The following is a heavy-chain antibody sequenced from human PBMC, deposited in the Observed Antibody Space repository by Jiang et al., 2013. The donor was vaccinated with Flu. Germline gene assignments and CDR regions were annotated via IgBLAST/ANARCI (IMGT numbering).Heavy chain of an antibody. Sequence: TLSLTCAVYGGSFSGYYWSWIRQPPGKGLEWIGEINHSGSTNYNPSLKSRVTISVDTSKNQFSLKLSSVTAADTAVYYCARIPKRITMVRGVIQGPRGMDVWGQGTTVTVSS. CDR1: GGSFSGYY. V-gene: IGHV4-34*01. CDR2: INHSGST. CDR3: ARIPKRITMVRGVIQGPRGMDV. D-gene: IGHD3-10*01. J-gene: IGHJ6*02.